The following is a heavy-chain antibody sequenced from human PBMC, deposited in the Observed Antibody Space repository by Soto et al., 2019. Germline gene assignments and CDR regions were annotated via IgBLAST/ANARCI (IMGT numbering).Heavy chain of an antibody. V-gene: IGHV3-74*01. CDR2: INSDGSTT. CDR3: ARGYSSGPDY. CDR1: GFTFSNHW. Sequence: PGGSLRLSWAASGFTFSNHWMHWVRQAPGKGLVWVSRINSDGSTTTYADSVKGRFTISRDNAKNTLYLQLNSLRAEDTALYYCARGYSSGPDYWGQGTLVTVSS. J-gene: IGHJ4*02. D-gene: IGHD6-19*01.